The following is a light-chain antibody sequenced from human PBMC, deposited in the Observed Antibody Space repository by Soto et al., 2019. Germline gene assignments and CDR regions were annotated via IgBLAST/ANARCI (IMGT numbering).Light chain of an antibody. J-gene: IGLJ3*02. V-gene: IGLV2-8*01. CDR3: QAYDYSLTASV. Sequence: QSALTQPPSASGSPGQSVTISCTGTRNDIGAYEFVSWYQHHPGKAPKLIIYEVVQRPSGVPDRFSGSKSGNTASLTVSGLQAADEADYYCQAYDYSLTASVFGGGTKVTVL. CDR2: EVV. CDR1: RNDIGAYEF.